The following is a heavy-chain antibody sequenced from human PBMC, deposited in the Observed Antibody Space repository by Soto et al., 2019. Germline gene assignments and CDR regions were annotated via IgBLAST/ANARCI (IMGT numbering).Heavy chain of an antibody. V-gene: IGHV3-30*18. D-gene: IGHD2-15*01. CDR2: ISYDGSNK. J-gene: IGHJ4*02. CDR3: AKDLIRLRRYCSGGSCYLVDY. Sequence: PGGSLRLSCAASGFTFSSYGMHWVRQAPGKGLEWVAVISYDGSNKYYADSVKGRFTISRDNSKNTLYLQMNSLRAEDTAVYYCAKDLIRLRRYCSGGSCYLVDYWGQGTLVTVSS. CDR1: GFTFSSYG.